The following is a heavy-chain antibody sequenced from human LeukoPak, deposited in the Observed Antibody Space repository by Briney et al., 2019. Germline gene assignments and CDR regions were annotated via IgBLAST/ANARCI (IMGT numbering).Heavy chain of an antibody. Sequence: GASVKVSCKASGYTFTSYGISWVRQAPGQGLEWMGWISAYNGNTNYAQKLQGRVTMTTDTSTSTAYMELRSLRSDDTAVYYCARVPAAMGDYYYMDVWGKGTTVTVSS. CDR1: GYTFTSYG. CDR3: ARVPAAMGDYYYMDV. CDR2: ISAYNGNT. J-gene: IGHJ6*03. D-gene: IGHD2-2*01. V-gene: IGHV1-18*01.